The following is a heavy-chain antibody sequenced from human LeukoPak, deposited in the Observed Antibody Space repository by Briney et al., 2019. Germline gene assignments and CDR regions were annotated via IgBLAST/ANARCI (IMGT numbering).Heavy chain of an antibody. V-gene: IGHV3-53*01. CDR2: IYSGGAT. D-gene: IGHD6-19*01. J-gene: IGHJ4*02. CDR1: EFSVSSNY. Sequence: PGGSLRLSCAVSEFSVSSNYMNWVRQAPGKGREWVSVIYSGGATYYADSVWGRFTISRDNSKNMVSLQMTSLGAEDTAVYYCARGRFSGPDDYWGQGTLVTVSS. CDR3: ARGRFSGPDDY.